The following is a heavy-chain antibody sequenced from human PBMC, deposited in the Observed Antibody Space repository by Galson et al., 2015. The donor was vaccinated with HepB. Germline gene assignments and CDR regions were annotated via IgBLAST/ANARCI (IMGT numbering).Heavy chain of an antibody. Sequence: LRLSCAASGFTFSDYYMNWIRQAPGKGLEWVSYISGSGTTIYSTDSVKGRFTISRDNAENSLYLQMNSLRAEDTAVYYCAREARRCSSASCYPDSWGQGTLVTVSS. CDR1: GFTFSDYY. CDR3: AREARRCSSASCYPDS. J-gene: IGHJ4*02. V-gene: IGHV3-11*01. D-gene: IGHD2-2*01. CDR2: ISGSGTTI.